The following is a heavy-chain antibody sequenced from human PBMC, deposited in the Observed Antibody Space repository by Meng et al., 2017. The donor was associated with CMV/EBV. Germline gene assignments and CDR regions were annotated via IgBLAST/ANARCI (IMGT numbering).Heavy chain of an antibody. Sequence: LSLTCAASGFTFSSYSMNWARQAPGKGLEWVSYISSSSSTIYYADSVKGRFTISRDNAKNSLYLQMNSLRAEDTAVYYCARDKGEITIFGVVIIFRQGGAFDIWGQGTMVTVSS. CDR1: GFTFSSYS. CDR2: ISSSSSTI. V-gene: IGHV3-48*04. J-gene: IGHJ3*02. CDR3: ARDKGEITIFGVVIIFRQGGAFDI. D-gene: IGHD3-3*01.